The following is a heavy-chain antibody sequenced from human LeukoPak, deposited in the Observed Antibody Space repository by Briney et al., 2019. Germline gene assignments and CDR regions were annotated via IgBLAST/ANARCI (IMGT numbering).Heavy chain of an antibody. J-gene: IGHJ4*02. CDR3: ARRNNEYLAGDY. CDR1: GFTFSSYN. D-gene: IGHD6-6*01. V-gene: IGHV3-21*04. Sequence: GGSLRLSCAASGFTFSSYNMNWVRQAPGKGLEWVSSITSGSSYIYYADSVKGRFTISRDNAKNSLYLQMNSLRAEDTALYYCARRNNEYLAGDYWGQGTLVTVSS. CDR2: ITSGSSYI.